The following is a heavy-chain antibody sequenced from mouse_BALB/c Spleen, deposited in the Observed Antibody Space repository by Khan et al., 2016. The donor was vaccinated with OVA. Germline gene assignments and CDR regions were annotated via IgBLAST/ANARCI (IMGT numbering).Heavy chain of an antibody. V-gene: IGHV14-1*02. Sequence: VQLQQSGAELVRPGALVKLSCKASGFNIKDYYMHWVKQRPEQGLEWIGWIDPENGNTISDPKFQGKASITEDTSSNTAYLQPSSLTSADTAVDYCARSGYFAWFAYWGQGTLVTVSA. CDR1: GFNIKDYY. CDR2: IDPENGNT. J-gene: IGHJ3*01. CDR3: ARSGYFAWFAY.